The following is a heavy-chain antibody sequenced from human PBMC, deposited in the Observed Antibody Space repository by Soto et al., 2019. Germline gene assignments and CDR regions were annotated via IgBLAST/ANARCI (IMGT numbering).Heavy chain of an antibody. D-gene: IGHD3-9*01. CDR1: GFTFSSYA. V-gene: IGHV3-23*01. Sequence: GGSLRLSRAASGFTFSSYAMSWVRQAPGKGLEWVSAISGSGGSTYYADSVKGRFTISRDNSKNTLYLQMNSLRAEDTAVYYCAALTGLPYLAFWGQGTLVTVSS. CDR3: AALTGLPYLAF. CDR2: ISGSGGST. J-gene: IGHJ4*02.